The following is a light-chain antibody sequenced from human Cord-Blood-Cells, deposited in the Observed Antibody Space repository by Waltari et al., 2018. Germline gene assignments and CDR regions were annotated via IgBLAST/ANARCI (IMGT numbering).Light chain of an antibody. CDR3: QQRSNWPWT. V-gene: IGKV3-11*01. CDR1: QSVSSY. Sequence: EIVLTQSPATLSLSPGERATPSCRASQSVSSYLAWYQQKPVQAPRLLIYDASNRATGIPARFSGSGSGTDFTLTISSLEPEDFAVYYCQQRSNWPWTFGQGTKVEIK. CDR2: DAS. J-gene: IGKJ1*01.